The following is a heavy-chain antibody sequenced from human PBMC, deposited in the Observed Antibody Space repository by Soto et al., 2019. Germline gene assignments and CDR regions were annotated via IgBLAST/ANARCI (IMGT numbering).Heavy chain of an antibody. D-gene: IGHD3-10*01. V-gene: IGHV3-72*01. CDR1: GFTFSDHQ. J-gene: IGHJ4*02. Sequence: GGSLRLSCAASGFTFSDHQMDWVRQAPGKGLEWVGRSRTKPHSYTTEYAASVKGRFTISRDDSKNSLYLQMNSLKTEDTAVYYCARDLAGANYDYWGQGTLVTVSS. CDR3: ARDLAGANYDY. CDR2: SRTKPHSYTT.